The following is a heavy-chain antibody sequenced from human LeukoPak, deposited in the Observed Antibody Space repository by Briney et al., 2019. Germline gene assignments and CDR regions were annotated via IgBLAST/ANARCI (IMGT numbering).Heavy chain of an antibody. CDR1: GGSISSGTFF. Sequence: SETLSLTCTVSGGSISSGTFFWGWIRQPPGKGLEWIGSISYSGSTYYDPSLESRVTISVDTSKNQFSLKLSSVTAADTAVYYCARREYSPYSFDYWGQGTLVTVSS. J-gene: IGHJ4*02. V-gene: IGHV4-39*01. D-gene: IGHD5-18*01. CDR3: ARREYSPYSFDY. CDR2: ISYSGST.